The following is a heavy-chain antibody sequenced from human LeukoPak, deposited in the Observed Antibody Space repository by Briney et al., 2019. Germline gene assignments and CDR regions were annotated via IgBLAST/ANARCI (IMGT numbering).Heavy chain of an antibody. CDR3: AKWTGSGFDV. V-gene: IGHV4-59*03. CDR1: GASINTFS. Sequence: PSETLSLTCSVSGASINTFSCNWFRQPPGKGLEWIGYFSASGNTNYSPSLKSRVIMSRDTSKNQVSLRLTSVAAADTAVYCCAKWTGSGFDVWGQGTMVTVSS. J-gene: IGHJ3*01. D-gene: IGHD3/OR15-3a*01. CDR2: FSASGNT.